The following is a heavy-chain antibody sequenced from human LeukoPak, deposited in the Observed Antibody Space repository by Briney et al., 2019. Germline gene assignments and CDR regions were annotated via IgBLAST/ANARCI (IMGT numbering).Heavy chain of an antibody. CDR3: ARDFSEKYSLDY. CDR1: GLTLSGSA. CDR2: ISYDANVL. Sequence: GGSLRLSCEASGLTLSGSAVHWVRQAPGKGLEWVSFISYDANVLYYADSVKGRFTISRDNSKNTVYLQMDSLRTEDTALYYCARDFSEKYSLDYWGQGTLLTVSS. J-gene: IGHJ4*02. D-gene: IGHD2-15*01. V-gene: IGHV3-30-3*01.